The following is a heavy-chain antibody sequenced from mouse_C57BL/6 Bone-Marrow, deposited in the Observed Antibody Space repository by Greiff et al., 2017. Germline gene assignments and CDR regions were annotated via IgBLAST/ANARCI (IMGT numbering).Heavy chain of an antibody. V-gene: IGHV1-85*01. CDR2: IYPRDGST. Sequence: QVQLQQSGPELVKPGASVKLSCKASGYTFTSYDINWVKQRPGQGLEWIGWIYPRDGSTKYNEKFKGTATLTVDPSSSTAYMGLHSLTSEDSAVYFGARLEFDGSSGDWYFDVWGTGTTVTVSS. CDR3: ARLEFDGSSGDWYFDV. CDR1: GYTFTSYD. J-gene: IGHJ1*03. D-gene: IGHD1-1*01.